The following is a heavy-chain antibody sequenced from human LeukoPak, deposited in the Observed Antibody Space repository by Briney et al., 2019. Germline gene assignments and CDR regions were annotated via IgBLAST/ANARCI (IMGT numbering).Heavy chain of an antibody. D-gene: IGHD5-18*01. CDR2: IYYSGST. J-gene: IGHJ3*01. V-gene: IGHV4-39*01. Sequence: SETLSLTCTVSGGSISSSSYYWGWIRQPPGKGLEWIGSIYYSGSTDYNPSLKSRVTISVDTSKNQFSLKLSSVTAADTAVYYCAISIGYSYGDDAFDVWGPGTGVTVSS. CDR3: AISIGYSYGDDAFDV. CDR1: GGSISSSSYY.